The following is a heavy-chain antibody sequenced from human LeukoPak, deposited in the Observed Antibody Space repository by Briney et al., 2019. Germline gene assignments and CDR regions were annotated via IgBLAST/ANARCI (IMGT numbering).Heavy chain of an antibody. D-gene: IGHD1-26*01. Sequence: GESLKISCKGSGYSFTSYWIGWVRQMPGKGLEWMGIIYPGDSDTRYSPSFQGQVTISADKSISTAYLQWSSLKASDTAMYYCARHVRAPIGGSYNYYYYYYMDVWGKGTTVTVSS. V-gene: IGHV5-51*01. CDR3: ARHVRAPIGGSYNYYYYYYMDV. J-gene: IGHJ6*03. CDR2: IYPGDSDT. CDR1: GYSFTSYW.